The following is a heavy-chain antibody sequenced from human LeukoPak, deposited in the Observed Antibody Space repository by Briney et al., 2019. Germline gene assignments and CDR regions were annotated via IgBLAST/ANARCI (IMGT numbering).Heavy chain of an antibody. CDR2: ISWNSGSI. D-gene: IGHD3-22*01. CDR3: AKTSALYYYDSSGLDY. J-gene: IGHJ4*02. CDR1: GFTFDDYA. Sequence: GGSLRLSCAASGFTFDDYAMHWVRQAPGKGLEWVSGISWNSGSIGYADSVKGRFTISRDNAKNSLYLQVNSLRAEDTALYYCAKTSALYYYDSSGLDYWGQGTLVTVSS. V-gene: IGHV3-9*01.